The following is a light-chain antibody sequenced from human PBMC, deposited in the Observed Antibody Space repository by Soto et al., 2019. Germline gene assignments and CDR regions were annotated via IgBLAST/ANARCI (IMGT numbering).Light chain of an antibody. CDR1: QSVSGSY. Sequence: EIVLTQSPGTLSLSPGERATLSCRASQSVSGSYLAWYQQKPGQAPRLLIYGAYRRATGIPDRFSGSGSGTDFTLTISRREPEDLAVYYCQQYGSSPRTFGQRTKVEI. J-gene: IGKJ1*01. CDR2: GAY. V-gene: IGKV3-20*01. CDR3: QQYGSSPRT.